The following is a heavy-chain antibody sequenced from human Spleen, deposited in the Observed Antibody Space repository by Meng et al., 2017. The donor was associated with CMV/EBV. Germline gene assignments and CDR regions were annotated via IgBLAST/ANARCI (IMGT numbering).Heavy chain of an antibody. J-gene: IGHJ4*02. D-gene: IGHD2-8*01. CDR3: ANGDYCSNGVCYDY. Sequence: GESLKISCVVSGFTFSSHWMNWVRQAPGKGLEWVANIKRDGTVKNYVDSVKGRFTISRDNSKNTLYLEMNSLRAEDTAVYYCANGDYCSNGVCYDYWGQGTQVTVSS. CDR1: GFTFSSHW. V-gene: IGHV3-7*03. CDR2: IKRDGTVK.